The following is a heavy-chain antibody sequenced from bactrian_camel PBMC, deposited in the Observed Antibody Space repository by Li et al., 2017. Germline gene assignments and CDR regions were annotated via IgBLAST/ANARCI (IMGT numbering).Heavy chain of an antibody. V-gene: IGHV3S67*01. J-gene: IGHJ4*01. D-gene: IGHD6*01. CDR2: IDNAGSA. CDR3: AADGVNLQLARGYYY. Sequence: VQLVESGGGVVQPGGSLRLSCAASGFTFSNWDMSWVRRAPGKEREGVAAIDNAGSATYTYAVQGRFTISKDSAKNTLYLQMNNLKVEDTAMYYCAADGVNLQLARGYYYWGQGTQVTVSS. CDR1: GFTFSNWD.